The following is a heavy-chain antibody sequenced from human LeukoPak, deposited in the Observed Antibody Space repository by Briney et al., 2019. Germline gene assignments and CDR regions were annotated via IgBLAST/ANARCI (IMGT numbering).Heavy chain of an antibody. CDR2: IYFSGNT. CDR1: GGSIRSNSYY. V-gene: IGHV4-39*01. J-gene: IGHJ6*03. D-gene: IGHD3-10*01. CDR3: ETGSSRYYYYRDV. Sequence: PSETLSLTCTVSGGSIRSNSYYWGWIRQPPGKGLEWIGSIYFSGNTYYNPSLKSRVTISVDTSKNQFSLKLSSVTAADTAVYYCETGSSRYYYYRDVWGKGTTVTVSS.